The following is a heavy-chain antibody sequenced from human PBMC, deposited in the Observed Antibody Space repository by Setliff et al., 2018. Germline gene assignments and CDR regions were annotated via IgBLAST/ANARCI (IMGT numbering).Heavy chain of an antibody. V-gene: IGHV1-69*05. Sequence: SVKVSCKASGGSFSSYGITWVRQAPGQGLEWMGGTIPMFGTTNYAQKFQGRVTIITDESTSTAYMELSSLRSEDTAVYFCARSPPTVVVTAIQAIFDYWGQGTLVTVSS. CDR1: GGSFSSYG. J-gene: IGHJ4*02. D-gene: IGHD2-21*02. CDR2: TIPMFGTT. CDR3: ARSPPTVVVTAIQAIFDY.